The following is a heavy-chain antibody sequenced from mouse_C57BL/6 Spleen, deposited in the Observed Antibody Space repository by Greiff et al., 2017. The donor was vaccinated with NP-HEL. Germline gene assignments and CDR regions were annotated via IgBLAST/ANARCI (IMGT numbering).Heavy chain of an antibody. CDR2: IRSKSNNYAT. CDR3: VRQYYSNYVGAMDY. V-gene: IGHV10-1*01. D-gene: IGHD2-5*01. Sequence: DVQLVESGGGLVQPKGSLKLSCAASGFSFNTYAMNWVRQAPGKGLEWVARIRSKSNNYATYYADSVKDRFTISRDDSESMLYLQMNNLKTEDTAMYYCVRQYYSNYVGAMDYWGQGTSVTVSS. CDR1: GFSFNTYA. J-gene: IGHJ4*01.